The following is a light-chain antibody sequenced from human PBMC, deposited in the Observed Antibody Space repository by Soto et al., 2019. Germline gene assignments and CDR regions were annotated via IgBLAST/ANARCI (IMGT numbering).Light chain of an antibody. CDR2: DVS. CDR1: GSDVGGYNY. Sequence: QSALTQPASVSGSPGQSITISCTGTGSDVGGYNYVSWYQQHPGRAPKLMIYDVSNRPSGVSNRFSGSRSGNTASLTISGLQAEDEADYYCSSYTSSSTYVFGTGTKFTVL. CDR3: SSYTSSSTYV. J-gene: IGLJ1*01. V-gene: IGLV2-14*03.